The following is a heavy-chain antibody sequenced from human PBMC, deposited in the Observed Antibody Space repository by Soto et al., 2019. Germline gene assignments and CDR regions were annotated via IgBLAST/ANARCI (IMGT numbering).Heavy chain of an antibody. Sequence: GSGPTLVNPTQTLTLTRTFSGFSLSTSGVGVGWIRQPPGKALEWLALIYWDDDKRYSPSLKSRLSITKDISKDQVVLTMTNMDPVDTGTYYCAHSRYSSSSLSLWGQGTLVTVSS. CDR2: IYWDDDK. CDR3: AHSRYSSSSLSL. D-gene: IGHD6-6*01. CDR1: GFSLSTSGVG. V-gene: IGHV2-5*02. J-gene: IGHJ4*02.